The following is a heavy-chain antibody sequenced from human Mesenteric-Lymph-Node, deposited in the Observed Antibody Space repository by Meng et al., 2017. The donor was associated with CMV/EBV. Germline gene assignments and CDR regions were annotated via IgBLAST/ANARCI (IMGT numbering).Heavy chain of an antibody. Sequence: GGSLRLSCSASGFTFNTLDMNWVRQGPGEGLEWVSFFPLNGGSIICAASVKGRFTISRHNAKNSLYLQMNSLRAEDTAVYYCARVTSGYSFDYWGQGTLVTVSS. CDR3: ARVTSGYSFDY. J-gene: IGHJ4*02. D-gene: IGHD3-22*01. V-gene: IGHV3-48*03. CDR1: GFTFNTLD. CDR2: FPLNGGSI.